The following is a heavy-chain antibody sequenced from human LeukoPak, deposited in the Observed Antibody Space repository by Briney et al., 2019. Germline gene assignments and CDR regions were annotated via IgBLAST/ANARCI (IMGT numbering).Heavy chain of an antibody. D-gene: IGHD1-26*01. CDR2: ISGSGGST. CDR3: AKPIVGATISVFDP. J-gene: IGHJ5*02. V-gene: IGHV3-23*01. Sequence: PGGSLRLSCAASAFTFSSYAMSWVRQAPGKGLEWVSAISGSGGSTYYANSVKGRFTISRDNSKNTLYLQMNSLRAEDTAVYYCAKPIVGATISVFDPWGQGTLVTVSS. CDR1: AFTFSSYA.